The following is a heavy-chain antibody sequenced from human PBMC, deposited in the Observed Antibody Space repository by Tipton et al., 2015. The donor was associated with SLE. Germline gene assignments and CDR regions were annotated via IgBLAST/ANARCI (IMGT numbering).Heavy chain of an antibody. CDR2: INTSGST. CDR3: ARGLRTFPRLDI. V-gene: IGHV4-61*02. J-gene: IGHJ3*02. Sequence: TLSLTCTVSGGSIASGSYYWSWIRQPAGRALEWFGRINTSGSTTYNPSLKGRVTLSLDTSKNHFSLNLSSVTAADTALYYCARGLRTFPRLDICGLGTKVTVSS. CDR1: GGSIASGSYY. D-gene: IGHD4-17*01.